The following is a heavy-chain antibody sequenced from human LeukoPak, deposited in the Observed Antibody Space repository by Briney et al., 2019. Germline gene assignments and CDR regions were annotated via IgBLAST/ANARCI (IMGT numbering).Heavy chain of an antibody. Sequence: PSETLSLTCTVSGGSISSHYWTWIRQPPGKGLEWIGYINYSGSTNYNPSLKSRVSISIDTSQNQFSLNLISVTAADTAVYYCARQIGSYYIMDYWGQGTLVTASS. CDR2: INYSGST. D-gene: IGHD1-26*01. J-gene: IGHJ4*02. CDR1: GGSISSHY. CDR3: ARQIGSYYIMDY. V-gene: IGHV4-59*08.